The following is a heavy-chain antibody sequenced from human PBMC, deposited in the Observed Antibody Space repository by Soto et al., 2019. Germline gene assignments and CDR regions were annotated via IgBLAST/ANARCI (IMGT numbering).Heavy chain of an antibody. CDR2: IYPGDSDT. J-gene: IGHJ3*02. CDR3: AMTYYYDSSGYWGAFDI. V-gene: IGHV5-51*01. Sequence: PGESLKISCKGSGYSFTSYWIGWVRQMPGKGLEWMGIIYPGDSDTRYSPSFQGQVTISADKSISTAYLQWSSLKASDTAMYYCAMTYYYDSSGYWGAFDIWGRGTMVTVSS. D-gene: IGHD3-22*01. CDR1: GYSFTSYW.